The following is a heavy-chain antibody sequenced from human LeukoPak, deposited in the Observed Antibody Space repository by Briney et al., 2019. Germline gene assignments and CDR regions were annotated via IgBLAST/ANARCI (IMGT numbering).Heavy chain of an antibody. J-gene: IGHJ4*02. Sequence: GGSLRLSCTASGFTFSSYNMNWVHQAPGKGLEWVPSISSSSSYIFYADSVKGRFTISRDNAKNSLHLQLNSLRAEDTAIYYCASVTTVDYWGQGTLVTVSS. CDR2: ISSSSSYI. D-gene: IGHD4-17*01. V-gene: IGHV3-21*01. CDR3: ASVTTVDY. CDR1: GFTFSSYN.